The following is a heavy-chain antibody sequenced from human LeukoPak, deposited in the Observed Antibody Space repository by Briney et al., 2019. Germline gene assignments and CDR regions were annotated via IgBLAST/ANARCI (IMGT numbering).Heavy chain of an antibody. CDR1: GYTFTGYY. D-gene: IGHD6-6*01. V-gene: IGHV1-2*02. CDR3: ARDLLPRGSSSSGDY. J-gene: IGHJ4*02. CDR2: INPNSGGT. Sequence: ASVKVSCKASGYTFTGYYMHWVRQAPGQGLEWIGWINPNSGGTNYAQNVQGRVTFTRDTAISTAYMELSRLRSDDTAVYYCARDLLPRGSSSSGDYWGQAPLVT.